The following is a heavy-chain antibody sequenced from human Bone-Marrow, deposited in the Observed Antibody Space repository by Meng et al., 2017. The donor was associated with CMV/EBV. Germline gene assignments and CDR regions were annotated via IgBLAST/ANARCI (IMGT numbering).Heavy chain of an antibody. J-gene: IGHJ3*02. CDR2: INPSGGST. V-gene: IGHV1-46*01. CDR1: GYTFTSYY. CDR3: ATTTHNTFWSGYWGDAFDI. Sequence: ASVKVSCKASGYTFTSYYMHWVRQAPGQGLEWMGIINPSGGSTSYAQKFQGRVTMTRDTSTSTAYMELSSLRSEDTAVYYCATTTHNTFWSGYWGDAFDIWGQGTMVTVSS. D-gene: IGHD3-3*01.